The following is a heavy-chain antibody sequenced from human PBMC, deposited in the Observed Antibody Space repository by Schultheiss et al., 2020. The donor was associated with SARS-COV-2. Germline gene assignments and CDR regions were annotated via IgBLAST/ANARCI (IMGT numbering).Heavy chain of an antibody. CDR2: INHSGST. V-gene: IGHV4-34*01. D-gene: IGHD4-11*01. Sequence: GSLRLSCTVSGGSISSYYWSWIRQPPGKGLEWIGEINHSGSTNYNPSLKSRVTISVDTSKNQFSLKLSSVTAADTAVYYCARGTTERPDYYYYYMDVWGKGTTVTVSS. J-gene: IGHJ6*03. CDR1: GGSISSYY. CDR3: ARGTTERPDYYYYYMDV.